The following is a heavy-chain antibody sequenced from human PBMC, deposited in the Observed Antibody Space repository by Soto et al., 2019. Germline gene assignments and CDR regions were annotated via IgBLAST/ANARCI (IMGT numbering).Heavy chain of an antibody. Sequence: GGSLRLSCAASGFTFSSYGMHWVRQAPGKGLEWVAVIWYDGSNKYYADSVKGRFTISRDNSKNTLYLQMNSLRAEDTAVYYCARDGYSSSYCFDYWGQGALVTV. CDR3: ARDGYSSSYCFDY. CDR1: GFTFSSYG. CDR2: IWYDGSNK. D-gene: IGHD6-6*01. J-gene: IGHJ4*02. V-gene: IGHV3-33*01.